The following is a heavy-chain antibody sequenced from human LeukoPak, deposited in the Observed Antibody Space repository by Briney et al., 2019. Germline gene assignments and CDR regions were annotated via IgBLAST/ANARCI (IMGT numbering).Heavy chain of an antibody. D-gene: IGHD6-13*01. CDR3: ARVGAAPNWFDP. J-gene: IGHJ5*02. V-gene: IGHV1-69*13. Sequence: SVKVSCKASGGTFSSYAISWVRQAPGQGLEWMGGIIPIFGTADYAQKFQGRVTITADESTSTAYMELSSLRSEDTAVYYCARVGAAPNWFDPWGQGTLVTVSS. CDR2: IIPIFGTA. CDR1: GGTFSSYA.